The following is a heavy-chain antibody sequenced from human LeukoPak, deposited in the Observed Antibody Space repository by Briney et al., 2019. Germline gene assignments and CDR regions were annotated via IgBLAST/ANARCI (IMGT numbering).Heavy chain of an antibody. J-gene: IGHJ6*03. D-gene: IGHD3-3*01. CDR1: GFTFSSYS. CDR3: ARDQRDFYYYYYMDV. V-gene: IGHV3-21*01. CDR2: ISSSSSYI. Sequence: GGSLRLSCAASGFTFSSYSMNWVRQAPGKGLEWVSSISSSSSYIYYADSVKGRFTISRDNAKNPLYLQLNSLRAEDTAVYYCARDQRDFYYYYYMDVWGKGTTVTVSS.